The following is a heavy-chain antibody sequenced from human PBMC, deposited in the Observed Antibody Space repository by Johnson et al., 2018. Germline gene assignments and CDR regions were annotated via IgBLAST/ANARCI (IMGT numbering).Heavy chain of an antibody. Sequence: VQLVQSGGGLVKPGRSLRLSCTASGFTFGDYAMSWFRQAPGKGLEWVGFIRSKAYGGTTEYAASVKGRFTISRDDSKSIAYLQMNSLKTEATAVYYCTRDSPYSSSWDDYYYYGMDVWGQGTTVTVSS. J-gene: IGHJ6*02. D-gene: IGHD6-13*01. CDR2: IRSKAYGGTT. V-gene: IGHV3-49*05. CDR3: TRDSPYSSSWDDYYYYGMDV. CDR1: GFTFGDYA.